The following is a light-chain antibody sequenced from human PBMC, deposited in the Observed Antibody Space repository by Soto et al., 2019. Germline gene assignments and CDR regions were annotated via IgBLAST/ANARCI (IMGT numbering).Light chain of an antibody. J-gene: IGLJ1*01. CDR1: SSDVGGYNY. Sequence: SVLTQPPSASGSPGQSVTISCTGTSSDVGGYNYVSWYQQHPGKAPKLMIYEVSKRPSGVPDRFSGSKSGNTASLTVSGLQAEDEADYYCSSYAGSFYVFGTGTKLTVL. V-gene: IGLV2-8*01. CDR3: SSYAGSFYV. CDR2: EVS.